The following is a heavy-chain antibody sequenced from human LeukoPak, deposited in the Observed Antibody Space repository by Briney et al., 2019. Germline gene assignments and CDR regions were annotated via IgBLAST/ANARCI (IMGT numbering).Heavy chain of an antibody. V-gene: IGHV4-59*01. CDR2: IYYSGST. CDR1: GGSISSYY. D-gene: IGHD4-17*01. J-gene: IGHJ3*02. CDR3: AREVPAYGDYDSAFDI. Sequence: ETLSLTSTVSGGSISSYYWSWIRQPPGKGLEWIRYIYYSGSTNYNPSLKSRVTISVDTSKNQFSLKLSSVTAADTAVYYCAREVPAYGDYDSAFDIWGQGTMVTVSS.